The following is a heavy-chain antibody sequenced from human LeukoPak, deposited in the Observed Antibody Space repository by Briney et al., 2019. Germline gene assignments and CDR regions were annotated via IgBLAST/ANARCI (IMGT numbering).Heavy chain of an antibody. Sequence: SETLSLTCTVSGGSISSGSYYWSWIRQPAGKGLEWIGRTYTSGSTNYNPSLKSRVTISVDTSKNQFSLKLSSVTAADTAVYYCARDGLNYYYMDVWGKGTTVTISS. CDR3: ARDGLNYYYMDV. J-gene: IGHJ6*03. V-gene: IGHV4-61*02. CDR2: TYTSGST. CDR1: GGSISSGSYY.